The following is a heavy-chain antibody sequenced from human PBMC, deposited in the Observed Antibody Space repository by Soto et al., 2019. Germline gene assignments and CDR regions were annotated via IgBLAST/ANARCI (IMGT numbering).Heavy chain of an antibody. CDR1: GGTFSSYA. J-gene: IGHJ5*02. CDR3: ARDRRVATGWFDP. CDR2: IIPIFGTA. D-gene: IGHD5-12*01. V-gene: IGHV1-69*13. Sequence: SVKVSCKASGGTFSSYAISWVRQAPGQGLEWMGGIIPIFGTANYAQKFQGRVTITADESTSTAYMELSSLRSEDTAVYYCARDRRVATGWFDPWGQGTLVTVPQ.